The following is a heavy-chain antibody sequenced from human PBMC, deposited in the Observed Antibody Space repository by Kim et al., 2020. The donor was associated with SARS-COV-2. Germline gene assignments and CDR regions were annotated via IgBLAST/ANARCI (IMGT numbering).Heavy chain of an antibody. Sequence: GESLKISCKGSGYSFTSYWIGWVRQMPGKGLEWMGIIYPGDSDTRYSPSFQGQVTISADKSISTAYLQWSSLKASDTAMYYCAVGEVTMVRGVNPFDYWGQGTLVTVSS. J-gene: IGHJ4*02. CDR3: AVGEVTMVRGVNPFDY. CDR1: GYSFTSYW. CDR2: IYPGDSDT. D-gene: IGHD3-10*01. V-gene: IGHV5-51*01.